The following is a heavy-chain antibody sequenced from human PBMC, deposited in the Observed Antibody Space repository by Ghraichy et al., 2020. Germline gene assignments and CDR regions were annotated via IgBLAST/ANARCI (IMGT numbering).Heavy chain of an antibody. J-gene: IGHJ6*02. Sequence: GESLNISCAASGFRLSGNYMNWVRRAPGKGLEWVSYISGSGAFIKYADSVKGRFTISRDSARNVMYLQMHSLRTDDTAVYFCARRDWESVKGMAVWGQGTTVTVSS. D-gene: IGHD3/OR15-3a*01. CDR1: GFRLSGNY. CDR3: ARRDWESVKGMAV. CDR2: ISGSGAFI. V-gene: IGHV3-11*03.